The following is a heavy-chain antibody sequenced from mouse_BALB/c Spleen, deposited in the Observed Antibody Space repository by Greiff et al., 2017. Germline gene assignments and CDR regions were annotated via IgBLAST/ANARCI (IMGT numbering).Heavy chain of an antibody. J-gene: IGHJ4*01. D-gene: IGHD2-2*01. CDR1: GFSFTSYG. V-gene: IGHV2-4-1*01. CDR2: IWSGGST. Sequence: VQLKESGPGLVQPSQSLSITCTVSGFSFTSYGVHWVRQSPGKGLEWLGVIWSGGSTDYYAAFISSLSISKDNSKSQAFLNMNSLQADDTAIYFCSRKVTTATGVYDMDYWGQGTSVTVSS. CDR3: SRKVTTATGVYDMDY.